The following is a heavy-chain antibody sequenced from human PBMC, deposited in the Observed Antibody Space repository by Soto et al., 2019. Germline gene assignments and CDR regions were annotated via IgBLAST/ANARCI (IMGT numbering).Heavy chain of an antibody. D-gene: IGHD6-6*01. CDR2: ISSSSSTI. CDR1: GFTFSSYS. CDR3: ARPEYSSSSYGMDV. Sequence: GGSLRLSCAASGFTFSSYSMNWVRQAPGKGLEWVSYISSSSSTIYYADSVKGRFSISRDNAKNSLYLQMNSLRDEDTAVYYCARPEYSSSSYGMDVWGQGTTVTVSS. J-gene: IGHJ6*02. V-gene: IGHV3-48*02.